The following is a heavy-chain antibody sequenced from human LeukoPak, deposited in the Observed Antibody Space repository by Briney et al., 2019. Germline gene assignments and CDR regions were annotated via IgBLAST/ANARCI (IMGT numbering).Heavy chain of an antibody. CDR2: FYYGGNT. CDR1: GGSISSSTDY. V-gene: IGHV4-39*01. J-gene: IGHJ4*02. Sequence: PSETLSLTCTVSGGSISSSTDYWGWIRQPPGKGLEWIGSFYYGGNTYLNSSLKSRLTISVDTSKNQFSLKLSSVTASDTAVYYCARRLGTVGATLDYWGQGTPVTVSS. CDR3: ARRLGTVGATLDY. D-gene: IGHD1-26*01.